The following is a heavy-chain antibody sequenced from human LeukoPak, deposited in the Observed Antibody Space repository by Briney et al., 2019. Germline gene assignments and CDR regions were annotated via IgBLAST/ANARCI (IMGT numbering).Heavy chain of an antibody. J-gene: IGHJ4*02. D-gene: IGHD3-9*01. CDR3: AKVKGWDLTGNYLFDY. CDR1: GFTFSTYA. V-gene: IGHV3-23*01. Sequence: GGSLRLSCAVSGFTFSTYAMTWVRRAPGRGLEWVSGISGSGSSTYYADSVKGRFTISRDISKNTLYLQMNSLRAEDTAVYYCAKVKGWDLTGNYLFDYWGQGTPVTVSS. CDR2: ISGSGSST.